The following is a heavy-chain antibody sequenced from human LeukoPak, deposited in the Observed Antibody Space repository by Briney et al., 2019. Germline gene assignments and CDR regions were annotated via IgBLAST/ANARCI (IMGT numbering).Heavy chain of an antibody. D-gene: IGHD6-6*01. CDR1: GFTFSSYA. CDR3: ARDLGALGQLDC. Sequence: PGGSPRLSCAASGFTFSSYAMSWVRQAPGKGLEWVSAISGSGGSTYYADSVKGRFTISRDNSKNTLYLQMNSLRAEDTAVYYCARDLGALGQLDCWGQGTLVTVSS. J-gene: IGHJ4*02. V-gene: IGHV3-23*01. CDR2: ISGSGGST.